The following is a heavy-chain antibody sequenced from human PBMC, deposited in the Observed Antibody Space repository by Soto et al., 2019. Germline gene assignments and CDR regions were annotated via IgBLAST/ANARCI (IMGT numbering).Heavy chain of an antibody. Sequence: GESLKISCKGSGDTFTSHWIAWVRQMPGKGLELMGLIYPADSDTRYSPPFEGQVTISVDKSISTAYLQWSSLKASDTAMYYCVRPQAKELGTIRGAFDIWGQGTKVTVS. CDR2: IYPADSDT. CDR3: VRPQAKELGTIRGAFDI. CDR1: GDTFTSHW. D-gene: IGHD3-10*01. J-gene: IGHJ3*02. V-gene: IGHV5-51*01.